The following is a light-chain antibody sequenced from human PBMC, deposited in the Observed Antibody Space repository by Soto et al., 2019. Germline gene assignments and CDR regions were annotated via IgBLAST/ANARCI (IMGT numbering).Light chain of an antibody. V-gene: IGLV2-14*01. J-gene: IGLJ2*01. CDR2: EVS. CDR1: SRDVGGYNS. Sequence: QSALTQPASVSGSPGQSITISCTGTSRDVGGYNSVSWYQQHPGKAPKLMIYEVSNRPSGISNRFSGSKSGNTASLTISGLQAEDEADYYCSSYAITSTVVFGGGTQLTVL. CDR3: SSYAITSTVV.